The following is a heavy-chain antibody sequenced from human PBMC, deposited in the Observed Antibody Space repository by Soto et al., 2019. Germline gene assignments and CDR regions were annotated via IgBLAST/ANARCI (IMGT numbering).Heavy chain of an antibody. J-gene: IGHJ4*02. D-gene: IGHD5-18*01. CDR1: GFTFSSYG. V-gene: IGHV3-30*18. Sequence: QVQLVESGGGVVQPGRSLRLSCAASGFTFSSYGMHWVRQAPGKGLEWVAVISYDGSNKYYADSVKGRFTISRDNSKNTLYLQMNSLRAEDTAVYYCAKGRRGYSYGYRFDYWGQGTLVTVS. CDR2: ISYDGSNK. CDR3: AKGRRGYSYGYRFDY.